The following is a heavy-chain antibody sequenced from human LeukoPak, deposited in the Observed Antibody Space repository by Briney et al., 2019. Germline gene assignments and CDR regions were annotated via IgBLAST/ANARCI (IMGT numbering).Heavy chain of an antibody. Sequence: LPGGSLILSCAASGFTFSTYSMTWVRQAPGKGLEWVSYISSTGSTKYYADSVKGRFTISRDNAVNSLYLQMNSLRDEDAAVYHCSRVRSPSTVPIDYWGQGTLVTVSS. V-gene: IGHV3-48*02. D-gene: IGHD4-17*01. CDR3: SRVRSPSTVPIDY. CDR2: ISSTGSTK. J-gene: IGHJ4*02. CDR1: GFTFSTYS.